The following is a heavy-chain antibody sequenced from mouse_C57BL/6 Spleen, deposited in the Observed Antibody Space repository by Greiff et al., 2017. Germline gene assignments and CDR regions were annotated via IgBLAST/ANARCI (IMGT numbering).Heavy chain of an antibody. CDR3: AISTMVTNYYAMDY. V-gene: IGHV1-47*01. J-gene: IGHJ4*01. CDR1: GYTFTTYP. D-gene: IGHD2-2*01. Sequence: VKLMESGAELVKPGASVKMSCKASGYTFTTYPIEWMKQNHGKSLEWIGNFHPYNDDTKYNEKFKGKATLTVEKSSSTVYLELSRLTSDDSAVYYCAISTMVTNYYAMDYWGQGTSVTVSS. CDR2: FHPYNDDT.